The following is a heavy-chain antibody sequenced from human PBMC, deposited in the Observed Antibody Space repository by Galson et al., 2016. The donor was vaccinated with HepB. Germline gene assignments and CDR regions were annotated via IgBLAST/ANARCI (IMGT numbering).Heavy chain of an antibody. J-gene: IGHJ6*04. V-gene: IGHV3-21*01. CDR2: IIPSGSYT. CDR3: ASHIFLLRFLV. Sequence: SLRLSCAASGFTFSDYNMNWVRQAPGKGLEWVSSIIPSGSYTYYADSVKGRFTISRDNAKNSLFPQMSSLRAEDTAVYYCASHIFLLRFLVWGKGTTVMVSS. CDR1: GFTFSDYN. D-gene: IGHD3-3*01.